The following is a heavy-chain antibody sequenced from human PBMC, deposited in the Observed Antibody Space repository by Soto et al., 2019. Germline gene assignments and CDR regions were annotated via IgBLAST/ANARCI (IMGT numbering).Heavy chain of an antibody. Sequence: ASVKVSCKASGYTFTSYGISWVRQAPGQGLEWMGWISAYNGNTNYAQKLQGRVTMTTDTSTSTAYMELRSLRSDDTAVYYCAIIRVVYSSGDGMDVWGQGTTVTVSS. J-gene: IGHJ6*02. D-gene: IGHD6-19*01. CDR2: ISAYNGNT. CDR3: AIIRVVYSSGDGMDV. V-gene: IGHV1-18*01. CDR1: GYTFTSYG.